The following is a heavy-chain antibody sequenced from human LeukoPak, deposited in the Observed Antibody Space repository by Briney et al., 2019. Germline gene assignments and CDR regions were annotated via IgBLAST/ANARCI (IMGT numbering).Heavy chain of an antibody. Sequence: KPSETLSLTCTVSGGSISSYYWSWIRQPAGKGLEWIGRIYTSGSTNYNPSLKSRVTISVDKSKNQFSLKLSSVTAADTAVYYCATTTVTTEYYYYYYMDVWGKGTTDTVSS. CDR3: ATTTVTTEYYYYYYMDV. CDR1: GGSISSYY. J-gene: IGHJ6*03. D-gene: IGHD4-11*01. CDR2: IYTSGST. V-gene: IGHV4-4*07.